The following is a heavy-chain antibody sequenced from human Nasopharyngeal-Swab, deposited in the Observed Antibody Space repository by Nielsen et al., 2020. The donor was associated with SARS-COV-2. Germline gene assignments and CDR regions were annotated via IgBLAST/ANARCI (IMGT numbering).Heavy chain of an antibody. Sequence: ASVKVSCKASGYTFTSYYKHWVRQAPGQGLEWMGIINPSGGSTSYAQKSQGRITMTRDTSASTVYMELSSLRSEDTAVYYCARDYNTVWFGELSAYYYGMDVWGQGTTVTVSS. CDR2: INPSGGST. CDR1: GYTFTSYY. V-gene: IGHV1-46*01. CDR3: ARDYNTVWFGELSAYYYGMDV. D-gene: IGHD3-10*01. J-gene: IGHJ6*02.